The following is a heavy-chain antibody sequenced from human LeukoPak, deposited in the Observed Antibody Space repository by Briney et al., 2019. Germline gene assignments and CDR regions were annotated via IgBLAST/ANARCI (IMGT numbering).Heavy chain of an antibody. D-gene: IGHD3-10*01. J-gene: IGHJ3*02. Sequence: ASVKVSCKASGGTFSSYAISWVRQAPGQGLEWMGRIIPIFGIANYAQKFQGGVTITADKSTSTAYMELSGLRSEDTAVYYCARDRDYGSGPGIWGQGTMVTVSS. CDR3: ARDRDYGSGPGI. V-gene: IGHV1-69*04. CDR2: IIPIFGIA. CDR1: GGTFSSYA.